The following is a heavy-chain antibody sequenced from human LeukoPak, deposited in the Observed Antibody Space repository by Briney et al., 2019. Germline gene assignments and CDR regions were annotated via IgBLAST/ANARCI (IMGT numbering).Heavy chain of an antibody. J-gene: IGHJ6*03. Sequence: SETLSLTCTVSSGSISTSNYYWSWIRQPPGKGLEWIGEINHSGSTNYNPSLKSRVTISVDTSKNQFSLKLSSVTAADTAVYYCASEGVAARRSYYMDVWGKGTTVTVSS. CDR1: SGSISTSNYY. V-gene: IGHV4-39*07. CDR2: INHSGST. D-gene: IGHD6-6*01. CDR3: ASEGVAARRSYYMDV.